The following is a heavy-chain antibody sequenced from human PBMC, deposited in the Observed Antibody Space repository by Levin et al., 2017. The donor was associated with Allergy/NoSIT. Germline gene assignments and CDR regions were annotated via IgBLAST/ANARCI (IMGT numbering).Heavy chain of an antibody. CDR1: GFTFSSYS. D-gene: IGHD1-26*01. J-gene: IGHJ4*02. Sequence: GESLKISCAASGFTFSSYSMNWVRQAPGKGLEWVSSISSSSSYIYYADSVKGRFTISRDNAKNSLYLQMNSLRAEDTAVYYCARDLGGATGYWGQGTLVTVSS. V-gene: IGHV3-21*01. CDR2: ISSSSSYI. CDR3: ARDLGGATGY.